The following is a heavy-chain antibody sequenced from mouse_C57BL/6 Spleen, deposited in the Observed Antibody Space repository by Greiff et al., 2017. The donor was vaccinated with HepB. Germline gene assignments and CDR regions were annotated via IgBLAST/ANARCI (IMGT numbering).Heavy chain of an antibody. D-gene: IGHD3-2*02. CDR2: INPSNGGT. J-gene: IGHJ3*01. V-gene: IGHV1-53*01. CDR3: ARQLRLRLAWFAY. Sequence: VQLQQPGTELVKPGASVKLSCKASGYTFTSYWMHWVKQRPGQGLEWIGNINPSNGGTNYNEKFKSKATLTVDKSSSTAYMQLSSLTSEDSAVYDCARQLRLRLAWFAYWGQGTLVTVSA. CDR1: GYTFTSYW.